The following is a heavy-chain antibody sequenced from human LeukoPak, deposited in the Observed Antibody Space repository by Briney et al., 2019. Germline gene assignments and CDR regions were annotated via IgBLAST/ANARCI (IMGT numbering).Heavy chain of an antibody. Sequence: PSETLSLTCTVSGGSISSSSYYWGWLRQPPGKGLEWIGSIYYSGSTYYNPSLKSRVTISVDTSKNQFSLKLSSVTAADTAVYYCARVCSSTSCYNYWGQGTLVTVSS. CDR3: ARVCSSTSCYNY. J-gene: IGHJ4*02. CDR1: GGSISSSSYY. V-gene: IGHV4-39*07. CDR2: IYYSGST. D-gene: IGHD2-2*02.